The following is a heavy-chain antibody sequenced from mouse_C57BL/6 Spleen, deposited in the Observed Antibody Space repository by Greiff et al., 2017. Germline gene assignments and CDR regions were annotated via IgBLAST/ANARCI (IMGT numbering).Heavy chain of an antibody. V-gene: IGHV2-9-1*01. Sequence: VQLQQSGPGLVAPSQSLSITCTVSGFSLTSYAISWVRQPPGKGLEWLGVIWTGGGTNYNSALKSRLSISKDNAKSQFFLKMNSLQTDDTASDYCARAYSNYNAMDYWGQGTSVTVSS. CDR2: IWTGGGT. J-gene: IGHJ4*01. CDR3: ARAYSNYNAMDY. D-gene: IGHD2-5*01. CDR1: GFSLTSYA.